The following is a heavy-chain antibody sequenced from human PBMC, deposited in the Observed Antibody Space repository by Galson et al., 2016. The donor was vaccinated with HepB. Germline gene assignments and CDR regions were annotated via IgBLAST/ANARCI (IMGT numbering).Heavy chain of an antibody. CDR2: ISSCSSAI. Sequence: LRLSCAASGFTFSEYSMNWVRQAPGKGLEWVSYISSCSSAIYYADSVKGRFTISRDNAKNSLSLQMNSQRDEDTAVYYCARLFSGAFDIWGQGTMVTVSS. V-gene: IGHV3-48*02. D-gene: IGHD2-21*01. J-gene: IGHJ3*02. CDR3: ARLFSGAFDI. CDR1: GFTFSEYS.